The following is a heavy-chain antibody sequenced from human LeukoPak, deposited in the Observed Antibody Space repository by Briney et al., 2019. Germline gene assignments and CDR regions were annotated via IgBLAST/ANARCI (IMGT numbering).Heavy chain of an antibody. CDR3: ARGENYDILTGYLFDY. CDR2: IYYSGST. CDR1: GGSISSGDYY. Sequence: PSETLSLTCTVSGGSISSGDYYWSWIRQPSGKGLEWIGYIYYSGSTYYNPSLKSRVTISVDTSKNQFSLKLSSVTAADTAVYYCARGENYDILTGYLFDYWGQGTLVTVSS. D-gene: IGHD3-9*01. J-gene: IGHJ4*02. V-gene: IGHV4-30-4*01.